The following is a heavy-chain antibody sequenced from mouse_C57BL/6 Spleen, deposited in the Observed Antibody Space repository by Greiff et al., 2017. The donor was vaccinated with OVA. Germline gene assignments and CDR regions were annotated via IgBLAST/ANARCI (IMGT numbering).Heavy chain of an antibody. CDR3: ARWDTTVVNFDY. V-gene: IGHV1-80*01. Sequence: QVQLKESGAELVKPGASVKISCKASGYAFSSYWMNWVKQRPGKGLEWIGQIYPGDGDTNYNGKFKGKATLTADKSSSTAYMQLSSLTSEDSAVYFCARWDTTVVNFDYWGQGTTPTVSS. J-gene: IGHJ2*01. CDR2: IYPGDGDT. CDR1: GYAFSSYW. D-gene: IGHD1-1*01.